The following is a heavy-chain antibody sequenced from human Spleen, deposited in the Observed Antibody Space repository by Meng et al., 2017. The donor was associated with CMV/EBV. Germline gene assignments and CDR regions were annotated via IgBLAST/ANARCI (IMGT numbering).Heavy chain of an antibody. CDR1: GYIFTKYG. CDR2: ISAYNGDT. Sequence: ASVKVSCKASGYIFTKYGVNWMRQAPGQGPEWMGWISAYNGDTMYAPKVQGRVTMTTDTSTSTAYMELRSLRSDDTAVYYCARVDVGYYDILTGYYPIDYWGQGTLVTVSS. J-gene: IGHJ4*02. D-gene: IGHD3-9*01. V-gene: IGHV1-18*01. CDR3: ARVDVGYYDILTGYYPIDY.